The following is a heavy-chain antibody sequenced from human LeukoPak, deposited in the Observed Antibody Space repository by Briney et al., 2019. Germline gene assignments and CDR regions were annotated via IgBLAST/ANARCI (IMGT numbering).Heavy chain of an antibody. CDR3: AKVRIAVGGTRDQWDY. Sequence: GGSLRLSCAASGFTFSSYAMSWVRQAPGKGLEWVSAISGSGGSTYYADSVKGRFTISRDNSKNTLYLQMNSLRAEDTAVYYCAKVRIAVGGTRDQWDYWGQGTLVTVSS. CDR1: GFTFSSYA. CDR2: ISGSGGST. D-gene: IGHD6-19*01. V-gene: IGHV3-23*01. J-gene: IGHJ4*02.